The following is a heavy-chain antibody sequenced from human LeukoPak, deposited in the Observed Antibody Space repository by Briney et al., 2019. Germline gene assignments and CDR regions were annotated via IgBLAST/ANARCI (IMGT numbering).Heavy chain of an antibody. CDR3: ARHAGLRFFEWLLPTDY. V-gene: IGHV3-21*01. J-gene: IGHJ4*02. CDR2: ISSSSSYI. CDR1: GLTFIIYS. Sequence: PGGSLRLSCAASGLTFIIYSMNWVRAAPGKGLEWVSSISSSSSYIYYADSVKGRFTIPRDNAKNSLSLQMNSLRAEDTAVYYCARHAGLRFFEWLLPTDYWGQGTLVTVSS. D-gene: IGHD3-3*01.